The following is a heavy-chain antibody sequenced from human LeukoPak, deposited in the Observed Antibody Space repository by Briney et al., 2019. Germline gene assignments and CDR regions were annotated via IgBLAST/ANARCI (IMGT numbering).Heavy chain of an antibody. CDR3: ARHSRVVDIVVVPAALSDY. CDR2: IYHSGST. V-gene: IGHV4-38-2*01. Sequence: PSETLPLTCAVSGYSISSGYYWGWIRQPPGKGLEWIGSIYHSGSTYYNPSLKSRVTISVDTSKNQFSLKLSSVTAADTAVYYCARHSRVVDIVVVPAALSDYWGQGTLVTVSS. CDR1: GYSISSGYY. D-gene: IGHD2-2*03. J-gene: IGHJ4*02.